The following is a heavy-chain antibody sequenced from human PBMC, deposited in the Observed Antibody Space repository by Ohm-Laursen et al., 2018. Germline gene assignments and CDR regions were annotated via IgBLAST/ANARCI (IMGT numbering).Heavy chain of an antibody. V-gene: IGHV4-59*11. CDR2: IYSSGST. CDR1: GGSISSLY. D-gene: IGHD6-19*01. J-gene: IGHJ4*02. Sequence: PPGTLSLTCTVSGGSISSLYWSWIRQPPGKGMEYMGHIYSSGSTNYNPSLKSRLSISVDTSRNQFSLKLSSVTAADTAVYYCARGNPVAGTFDYWGQGTLVTVSS. CDR3: ARGNPVAGTFDY.